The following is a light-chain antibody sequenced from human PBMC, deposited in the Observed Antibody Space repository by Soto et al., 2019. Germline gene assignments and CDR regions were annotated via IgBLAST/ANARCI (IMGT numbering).Light chain of an antibody. Sequence: QSVLTQPASVSGSPGQSITISCTGTSSDVGSYNLVSWYQQHPGKAPKLMIYEVSKRPSGVSNRFSGSKSGNTASLTISGLQADDEADYYCCSYAGSSIIEVVFGGGTQLTVL. CDR3: CSYAGSSIIEVV. CDR2: EVS. V-gene: IGLV2-23*02. J-gene: IGLJ2*01. CDR1: SSDVGSYNL.